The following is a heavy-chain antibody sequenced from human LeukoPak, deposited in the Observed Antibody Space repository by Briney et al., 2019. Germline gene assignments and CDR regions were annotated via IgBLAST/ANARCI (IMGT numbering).Heavy chain of an antibody. CDR2: IYYSGST. CDR1: GGSVSSGSYY. CDR3: ARDCDSRGTGAVDN. D-gene: IGHD1-1*01. J-gene: IGHJ3*02. V-gene: IGHV4-61*01. Sequence: SETLSLTCTVSGGSVSSGSYYWSWLRQPPGKGLEWIGYIYYSGSTNYNPSLKSRVTISVDTSKNQFSLKLSSVTAAYTAVYFSARDCDSRGTGAVDNWGQGTMVTVSS.